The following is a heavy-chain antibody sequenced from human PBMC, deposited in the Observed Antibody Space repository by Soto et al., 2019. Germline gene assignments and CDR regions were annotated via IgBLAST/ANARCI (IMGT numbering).Heavy chain of an antibody. J-gene: IGHJ4*02. V-gene: IGHV4-39*01. CDR2: IDYNGVT. D-gene: IGHD2-15*01. CDR3: GKVLVGATGHTDSDS. Sequence: SETLFLTXTVSGGSIYRSGYYWGWIRQPPGRGLEWIGNIDYNGVTYSNPSLKSRVTISRDTSKNQFSLKLTSVTAADTALYYCGKVLVGATGHTDSDSWGPGTLVTVSS. CDR1: GGSIYRSGYY.